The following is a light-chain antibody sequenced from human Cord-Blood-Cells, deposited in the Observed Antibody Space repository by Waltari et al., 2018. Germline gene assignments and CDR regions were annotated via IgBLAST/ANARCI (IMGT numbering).Light chain of an antibody. J-gene: IGLJ1*01. CDR3: SSYTSSSTYV. V-gene: IGLV2-14*01. CDR2: DVS. CDR1: SSDVGGYNY. Sequence: QSALTQPASVSGSPGQSITISCTGTSSDVGGYNYVSWYQQHPGKAPKLMIYDVSNWPEGVSNRCSGSKSGNTASLTISGLQAEDEADYYCSSYTSSSTYVFGTGTKVTVL.